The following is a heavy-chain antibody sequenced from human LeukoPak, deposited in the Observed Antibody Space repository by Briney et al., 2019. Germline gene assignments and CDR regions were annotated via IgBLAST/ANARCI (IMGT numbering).Heavy chain of an antibody. CDR1: GYTFTSYY. CDR3: ARVSRFADYSRFYGLFDY. V-gene: IGHV1-46*01. Sequence: ASVKVSCKASGYTFTSYYMHWVRQAPGQGLEWMGIINPSGGSTSYAQKFQGRVTMTRDTSTSTVYMELSSLRSEDTTVYYCARVSRFADYSRFYGLFDYWGQGTRVTVSS. D-gene: IGHD2-2*01. CDR2: INPSGGST. J-gene: IGHJ4*02.